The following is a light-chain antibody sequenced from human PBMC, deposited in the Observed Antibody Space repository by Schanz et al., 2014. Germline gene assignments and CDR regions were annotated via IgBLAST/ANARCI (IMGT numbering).Light chain of an antibody. CDR1: QSVLYSANNKNY. J-gene: IGKJ1*01. V-gene: IGKV4-1*01. CDR3: QQYLVYRT. Sequence: DIVMTQSPDSLAVSLGERATINCKSSQSVLYSANNKNYLAWYQQKPGQPPKLLIYWASTRESGVPDRFSGSGSGTDFTLTISSLQAEDVAVYYSQQYLVYRTFGQGTKVEIK. CDR2: WAS.